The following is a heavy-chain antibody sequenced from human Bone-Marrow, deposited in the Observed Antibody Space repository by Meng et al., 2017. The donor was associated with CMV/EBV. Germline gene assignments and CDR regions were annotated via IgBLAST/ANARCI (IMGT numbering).Heavy chain of an antibody. V-gene: IGHV1-18*01. D-gene: IGHD2-2*01. CDR3: ARVPTVVVPAATYYYYGMDV. CDR2: ISAYNGNT. J-gene: IGHJ6*02. CDR1: GYTFTSYG. Sequence: ASVKVSCKASGYTFTSYGISWVRQAPGQGLEWMGWISAYNGNTNYAQKFQGRVTITADKSTSTAYMELSSLRSEDTAVYYCARVPTVVVPAATYYYYGMDVWGQGTTVTVSS.